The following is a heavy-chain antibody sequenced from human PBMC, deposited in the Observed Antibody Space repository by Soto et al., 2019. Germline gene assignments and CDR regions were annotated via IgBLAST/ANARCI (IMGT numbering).Heavy chain of an antibody. Sequence: GGSLRLSCAASGFTFSSYAMHWVRQAPGKGLEYVSAISSNGGSTYYANSVKGRFTISRDNSKNTLYLQMGSLRAEDMAVYYCARALWGLGFDPWGQGTLVTVS. CDR2: ISSNGGST. J-gene: IGHJ5*02. CDR3: ARALWGLGFDP. CDR1: GFTFSSYA. D-gene: IGHD1-26*01. V-gene: IGHV3-64*01.